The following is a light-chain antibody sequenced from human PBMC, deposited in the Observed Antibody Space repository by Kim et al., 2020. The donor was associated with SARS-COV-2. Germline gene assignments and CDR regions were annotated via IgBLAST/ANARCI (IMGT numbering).Light chain of an antibody. J-gene: IGKJ4*01. CDR2: GAS. CDR1: QSVSSSY. V-gene: IGKV3-20*01. Sequence: SPGESAPLSCRASQSVSSSYLAWYQQKPGHAPTLLIYGASSRAAGIPDRFSGGGSGTDFTLTISRLEPEDFAVYYCLQYGSSPLTFGGGTKVDIK. CDR3: LQYGSSPLT.